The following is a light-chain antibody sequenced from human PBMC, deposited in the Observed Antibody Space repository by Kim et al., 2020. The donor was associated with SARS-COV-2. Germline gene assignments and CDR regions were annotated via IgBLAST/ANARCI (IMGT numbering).Light chain of an antibody. CDR3: QQYGSSRT. CDR1: VSNNY. V-gene: IGKV3-20*01. CDR2: GAS. J-gene: IGKJ1*01. Sequence: VSNNYLAWYQQKPGQAPRLLIYGASSRATGVPVRFSGSGSGADFTLTISRLEPEDFAVYYCQQYGSSRTFGQGTKVDIK.